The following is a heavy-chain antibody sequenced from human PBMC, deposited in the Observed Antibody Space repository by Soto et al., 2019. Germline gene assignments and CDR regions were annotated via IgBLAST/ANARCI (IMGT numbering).Heavy chain of an antibody. D-gene: IGHD3-9*01. CDR2: INYSGST. CDR3: ASRGPYDILTGYYVYYYGMDV. Sequence: PSETLSLTCTVSGGSISSSSYDWAWIRQPPGKGREWIGSINYSGSTYYNPSLKSRVTISVDTSKNQFSLKLSSVTAADTAVYYCASRGPYDILTGYYVYYYGMDVWGQGATVTVSS. CDR1: GGSISSSSYD. V-gene: IGHV4-39*01. J-gene: IGHJ6*02.